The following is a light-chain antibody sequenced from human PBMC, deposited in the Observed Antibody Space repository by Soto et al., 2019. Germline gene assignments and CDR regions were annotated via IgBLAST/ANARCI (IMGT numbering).Light chain of an antibody. J-gene: IGKJ1*01. CDR3: QQYGSSQT. CDR2: GAS. V-gene: IGKV3-20*01. CDR1: QSITRN. Sequence: EIVMTQSPATLSVSPGEIATLSCRASQSITRNLAFYQQSPGQAPRRLIYGASNRAAGIPDRFSGSGSGTDFTLTLSRLEPEDFAVYYCQQYGSSQTFGQGTKVDIK.